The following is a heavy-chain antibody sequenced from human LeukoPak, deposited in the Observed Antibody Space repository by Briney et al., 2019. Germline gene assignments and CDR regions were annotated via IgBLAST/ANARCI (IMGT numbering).Heavy chain of an antibody. CDR3: ARHNEGLLWFGKKSQYWYFDY. CDR1: GGSFSGYY. Sequence: NPSETLSLTCAVYGGSFSGYYWSWIRQPPGKGLEWIGEINHSGSTNYNPSLKSRVTISVDTSKNQFSLKLSSVTAADTAVYYCARHNEGLLWFGKKSQYWYFDYWGQGTLVTVSS. V-gene: IGHV4-34*01. D-gene: IGHD3-10*01. J-gene: IGHJ4*02. CDR2: INHSGST.